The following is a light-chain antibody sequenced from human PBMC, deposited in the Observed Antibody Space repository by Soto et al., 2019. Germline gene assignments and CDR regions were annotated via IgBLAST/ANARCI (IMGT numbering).Light chain of an antibody. CDR2: GAS. Sequence: EIVLTQPPGTLSLSPGERATLSCRASQSVSSSYLSWYQQKPGQAPRLLIYGASSRATGIPDRFSGSGSGTDFTLTISRLEPEACAVYYCQQYGSSPPYTFGQGTKLEIK. CDR3: QQYGSSPPYT. J-gene: IGKJ2*01. V-gene: IGKV3-20*01. CDR1: QSVSSSY.